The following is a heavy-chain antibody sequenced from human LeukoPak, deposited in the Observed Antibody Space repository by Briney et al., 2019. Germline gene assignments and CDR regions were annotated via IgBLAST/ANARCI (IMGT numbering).Heavy chain of an antibody. CDR3: ARDSGFGEYIDAFDI. CDR2: IYSGGST. CDR1: GFTVSSNY. Sequence: GGSLRLSCAASGFTVSSNYMSWVRQAPGKGLEWVSVIYSGGSTYYADSVKGRFTISRDNSKNTLYLQMNSLRAEDTAVYYCARDSGFGEYIDAFDIWGQGTMVTVSS. V-gene: IGHV3-66*01. J-gene: IGHJ3*02. D-gene: IGHD3-10*01.